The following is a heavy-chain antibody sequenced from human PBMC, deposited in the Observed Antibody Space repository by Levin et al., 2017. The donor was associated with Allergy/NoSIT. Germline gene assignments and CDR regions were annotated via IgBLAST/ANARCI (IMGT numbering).Heavy chain of an antibody. CDR1: GGSFSGYY. CDR3: ARFSPSHGFEQVVDYFDY. D-gene: IGHD1/OR15-1a*01. V-gene: IGHV4-34*01. CDR2: INHSGST. Sequence: SETLSLTCAVYGGSFSGYYWSWIRQPPGKGLEWIGEINHSGSTNYNPSLKSRVTISVDTSKNQFSLKLSSVTAADTAVYYCARFSPSHGFEQVVDYFDYWSQGTLVTVSS. J-gene: IGHJ4*02.